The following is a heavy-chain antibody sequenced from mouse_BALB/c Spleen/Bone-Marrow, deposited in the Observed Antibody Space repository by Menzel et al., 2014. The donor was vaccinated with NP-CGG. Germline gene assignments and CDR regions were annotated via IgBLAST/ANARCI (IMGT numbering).Heavy chain of an antibody. CDR1: GYTFTSYW. D-gene: IGHD2-4*01. CDR2: INPSNGRT. V-gene: IGHV1S81*02. Sequence: VQLQQSGAELVKPGASVKLSCKASGYTFTSYWMHWVMQRPGQGLEWIGEINPSNGRTNYNEKFKSKATLTVDKSSSTAYMQLSSLTSEDSAVYYCARWGITLAYWGQGTLVTVSA. J-gene: IGHJ3*01. CDR3: ARWGITLAY.